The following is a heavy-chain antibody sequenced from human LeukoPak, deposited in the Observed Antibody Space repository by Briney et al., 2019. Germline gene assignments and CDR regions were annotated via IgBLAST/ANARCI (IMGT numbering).Heavy chain of an antibody. J-gene: IGHJ4*02. CDR1: GXTFSSYS. D-gene: IGHD4-23*01. Sequence: GGSLRLSCAASGXTFSSYSMNWVRQAPGKGLEWVSSISSSSGYIYYADSVKGRFTISRDNAKNSLYLQMNSLRAEDTAVYYCVRDGSPGFGGNYFDYWGQGTLVTVSS. CDR2: ISSSSGYI. CDR3: VRDGSPGFGGNYFDY. V-gene: IGHV3-21*01.